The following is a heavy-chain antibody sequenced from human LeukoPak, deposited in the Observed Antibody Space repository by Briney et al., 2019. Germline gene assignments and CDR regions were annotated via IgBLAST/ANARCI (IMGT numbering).Heavy chain of an antibody. CDR3: ARSLYGDYALYYYYGMDV. V-gene: IGHV4-61*02. J-gene: IGHJ6*02. CDR2: IYTSGST. Sequence: SETLSLTCTVSGGSISSGSYYWSWIRQPAGKGLEWIGRIYTSGSTNYNPSLKSRVTISVDASKNQFSLKLSSVTAADTAVYYCARSLYGDYALYYYYGMDVWGQGTTVTVSS. CDR1: GGSISSGSYY. D-gene: IGHD4-17*01.